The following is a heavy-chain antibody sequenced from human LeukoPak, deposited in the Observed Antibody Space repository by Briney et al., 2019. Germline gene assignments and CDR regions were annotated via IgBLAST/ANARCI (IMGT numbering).Heavy chain of an antibody. D-gene: IGHD1-26*01. CDR3: TRDRGTYNWLDP. V-gene: IGHV3-73*01. Sequence: PGGSLRLSCAASGFTLSDSAIHWVRQASGKGLEWVGLLDRPAKSYATAYGASVGGRFTISRDASKNTAYLQMDSLKTADTALYYCTRDRGTYNWLDPWGQGTLVTVSS. CDR1: GFTLSDSA. J-gene: IGHJ5*02. CDR2: LDRPAKSYAT.